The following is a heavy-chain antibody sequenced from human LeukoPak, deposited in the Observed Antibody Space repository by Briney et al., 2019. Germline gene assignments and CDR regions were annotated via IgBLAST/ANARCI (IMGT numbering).Heavy chain of an antibody. Sequence: GGSLRLSCATSGFTFSTYWMDWVRQAPGKGLEWVANINQDGSEKNYLDSVKGRFTISRDNAKNSLYLQMSSLRAEDTAVYFCARYPRAAGDDNAFDIWGQGTMVTVSS. J-gene: IGHJ3*02. CDR3: ARYPRAAGDDNAFDI. D-gene: IGHD6-13*01. CDR1: GFTFSTYW. V-gene: IGHV3-7*03. CDR2: INQDGSEK.